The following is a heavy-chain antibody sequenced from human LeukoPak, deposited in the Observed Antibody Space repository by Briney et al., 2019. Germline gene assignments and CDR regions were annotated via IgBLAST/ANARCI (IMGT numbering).Heavy chain of an antibody. V-gene: IGHV3-21*01. CDR3: ARDGTSCSGGSCYEYFQH. J-gene: IGHJ1*01. CDR1: GFTFSNHG. CDR2: ISSSSSYI. Sequence: GGSLRLSCAASGFTFSNHGMNWVRQAPGKGLEWASSISSSSSYIYYADSVKGRFTISRDNAKNSLYLQMNSLRAEDTAVYYCARDGTSCSGGSCYEYFQHWGQGTLVTVSS. D-gene: IGHD2-15*01.